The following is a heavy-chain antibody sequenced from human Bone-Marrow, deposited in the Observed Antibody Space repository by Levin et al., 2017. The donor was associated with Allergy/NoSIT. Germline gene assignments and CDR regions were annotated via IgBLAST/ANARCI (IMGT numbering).Heavy chain of an antibody. CDR3: AKQSGDGYVWGPYGMDV. CDR2: ISGSDTST. CDR1: GFTFSLYA. V-gene: IGHV3-23*01. J-gene: IGHJ6*02. Sequence: PGGSLRLSCTASGFTFSLYAMNWVRQAPGKGLEWLSGISGSDTSTYYADSVKGRFTSSRDNSKNTLYLEMNSLRAEDTAVYYFAKQSGDGYVWGPYGMDVWGQGTTVTVSS. D-gene: IGHD3-16*01.